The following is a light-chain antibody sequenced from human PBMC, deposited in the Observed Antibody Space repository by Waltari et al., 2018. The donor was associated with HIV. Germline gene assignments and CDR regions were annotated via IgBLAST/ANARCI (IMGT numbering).Light chain of an antibody. V-gene: IGLV1-51*01. CDR1: SSNIGNNF. CDR3: GTWDSSLSAWV. CDR2: DNT. J-gene: IGLJ2*01. Sequence: QSVLTQPPSVSAAPGQKVTISCPGSSSNIGNNFVSWFQQHPGTAPKLLIYDNTRRPSGIPDRFSGSKSGTSATLGITGLQSGGEADYYCGTWDSSLSAWVFGGGTKLTVL.